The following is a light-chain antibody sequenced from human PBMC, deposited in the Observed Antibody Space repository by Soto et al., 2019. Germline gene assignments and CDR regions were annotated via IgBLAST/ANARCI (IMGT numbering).Light chain of an antibody. V-gene: IGKV4-1*01. CDR2: WAS. CDR1: QSVLYSSNNKNY. CDR3: QQYYIPPWT. Sequence: DIVMTQSPDSLAVSLGERATINCKSSQSVLYSSNNKNYLAWYQQKPGQPPKLLIYWASTRESGVPYRFSGSGSGTDFTLTIISLQDEDVAVYYCQQYYIPPWTFGQGTKVEIK. J-gene: IGKJ1*01.